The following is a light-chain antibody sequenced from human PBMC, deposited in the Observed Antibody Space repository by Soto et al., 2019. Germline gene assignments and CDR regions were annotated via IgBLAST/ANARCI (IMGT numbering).Light chain of an antibody. V-gene: IGKV3-20*01. Sequence: EIVLTQSPGTLSLSPGERATLSCRASQSVSSKFLAWYQQKPGQAPRLLIYDASSRATGVPDRFDGSGSGTDFTLTISRLEPEDFAVYYCQQSGRTFGQGTKVESK. J-gene: IGKJ1*01. CDR3: QQSGRT. CDR1: QSVSSKF. CDR2: DAS.